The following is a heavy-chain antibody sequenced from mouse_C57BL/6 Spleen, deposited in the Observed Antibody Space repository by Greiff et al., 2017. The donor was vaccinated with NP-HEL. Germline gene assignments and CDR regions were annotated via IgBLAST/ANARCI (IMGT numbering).Heavy chain of an antibody. CDR3: ARGDGNYVDYAMDY. V-gene: IGHV1-39*01. J-gene: IGHJ4*01. D-gene: IGHD2-1*01. CDR2: INPNYGTT. CDR1: GYSFTDYN. Sequence: VQLKESGPELVKPGASVKISCKASGYSFTDYNMNWVKQSNGKSLEWIGVINPNYGTTSYNQKFKGKATLTVDQSSSTAYMQLNSLTSEDSAVYYCARGDGNYVDYAMDYWGQGTSVTVSS.